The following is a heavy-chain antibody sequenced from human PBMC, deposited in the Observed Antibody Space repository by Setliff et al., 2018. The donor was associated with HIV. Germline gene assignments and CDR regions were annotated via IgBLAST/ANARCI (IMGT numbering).Heavy chain of an antibody. Sequence: GGSLRLSCAASGFTFSSYSMNWVRQAPGKGLEGVSYISRSSSTIYYADTVKGRFTISRDNAKNSLYLQMNSLRAEDTAVYYCARDPPSWRWLFDYWGQGALVTVSS. CDR1: GFTFSSYS. V-gene: IGHV3-48*01. CDR3: ARDPPSWRWLFDY. D-gene: IGHD5-12*01. CDR2: ISRSSSTI. J-gene: IGHJ4*02.